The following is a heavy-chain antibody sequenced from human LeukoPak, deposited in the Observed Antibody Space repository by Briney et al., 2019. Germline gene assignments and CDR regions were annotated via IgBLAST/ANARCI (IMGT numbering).Heavy chain of an antibody. Sequence: GGSLRLSCAASGFTVSSNYMSWVRQAPGRGLEWGSVIYSGGSTYYADSVQCRFTISLHNSKNTLYLQMNRFRAEDTAVYYCARGSPRGDDDYWGQGTLVTVSS. CDR1: GFTVSSNY. D-gene: IGHD4-17*01. J-gene: IGHJ4*02. V-gene: IGHV3-53*04. CDR3: ARGSPRGDDDY. CDR2: IYSGGST.